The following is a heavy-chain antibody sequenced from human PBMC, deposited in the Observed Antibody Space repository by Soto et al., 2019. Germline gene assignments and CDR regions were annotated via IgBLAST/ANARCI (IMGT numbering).Heavy chain of an antibody. V-gene: IGHV1-69*12. J-gene: IGHJ6*02. Sequence: QVQLVQSGAEVKKPGSSVKVSCKASGGTFSSYAISWVRQTPGQGLEWMGGIIPIFGTANYAQKFQGRVTITADESTSTAYMELSSLRSEDTAVYYCARATYYYDSSGYYYMYFYYYGMDVWGQGTTVTVSS. CDR1: GGTFSSYA. D-gene: IGHD3-22*01. CDR2: IIPIFGTA. CDR3: ARATYYYDSSGYYYMYFYYYGMDV.